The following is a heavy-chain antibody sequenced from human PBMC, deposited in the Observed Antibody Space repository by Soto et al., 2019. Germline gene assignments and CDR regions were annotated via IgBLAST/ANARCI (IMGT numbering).Heavy chain of an antibody. CDR2: VRDDADDT. CDR1: GFTLSNFG. J-gene: IGHJ5*02. CDR3: ARPYSSNSNWFDP. V-gene: IGHV3-33*01. D-gene: IGHD6-19*01. Sequence: QTGGSLRLSCAASGFTLSNFGMHWVRQAPGKGLEWVAVVRDDADDTYYADSVKGRFTISRDNSKNTLYLQMSSLRAEDTAVYYCARPYSSNSNWFDPWGQGTLVTVSS.